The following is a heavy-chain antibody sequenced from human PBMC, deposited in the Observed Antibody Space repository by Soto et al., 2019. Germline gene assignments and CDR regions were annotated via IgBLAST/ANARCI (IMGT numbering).Heavy chain of an antibody. CDR2: IWYDGSNK. V-gene: IGHV3-33*01. CDR3: ARDGVAHPGYYYDSSGTNTGPDY. Sequence: QVQLVESGGGVVQPGRSLRLSCAASGFTFSSYGMHWVRQAPGKGLEWVAVIWYDGSNKYYADSVKGRFTISRDNSKNTMYLQLNSLRAEDTAVYYCARDGVAHPGYYYDSSGTNTGPDYWGQGTLVTVSS. D-gene: IGHD3-22*01. CDR1: GFTFSSYG. J-gene: IGHJ4*02.